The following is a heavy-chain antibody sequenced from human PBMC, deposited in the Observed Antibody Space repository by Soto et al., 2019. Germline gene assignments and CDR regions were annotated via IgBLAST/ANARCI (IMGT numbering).Heavy chain of an antibody. J-gene: IGHJ2*01. Sequence: QVQLQASGPGLVKPSETLSLTCTVSGGSISSYYWSWIRQPPGKGLEWIGYTYYTGSTNYNPSLTSRATMSVDTSKNPSSLPLSSVTAADTAVYYCAIFNWYFDLWGRGALVTVSS. CDR2: TYYTGST. CDR1: GGSISSYY. CDR3: AIFNWYFDL. V-gene: IGHV4-59*01.